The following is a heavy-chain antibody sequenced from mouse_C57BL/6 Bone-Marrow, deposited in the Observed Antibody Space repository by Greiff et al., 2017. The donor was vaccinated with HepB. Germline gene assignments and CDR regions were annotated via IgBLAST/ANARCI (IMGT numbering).Heavy chain of an antibody. V-gene: IGHV5-4*01. J-gene: IGHJ4*01. CDR2: ISAGGSYT. CDR1: GFTFSSYA. Sequence: EVKLVESGGGLVKPGGSLKLSCAASGFTFSSYAMSWVRQTPEKRLEWVATISAGGSYTYYPDNVKGRFTFSRDNAKNNLYLQMSHLKSEDTAMYFCAREGSPYVRGAIDYWGQGTSVTVSS. CDR3: AREGSPYVRGAIDY. D-gene: IGHD6-5*01.